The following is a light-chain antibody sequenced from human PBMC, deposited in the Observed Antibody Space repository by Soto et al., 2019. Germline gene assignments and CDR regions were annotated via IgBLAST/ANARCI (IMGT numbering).Light chain of an antibody. CDR1: QGMSTY. CDR2: SAS. V-gene: IGKV1-9*01. Sequence: DIQLTQSPSFLSASVGDTVTITCRASQGMSTYLSWYQQKPGKVPKLLIGSASTLQSGVPPRLSGGGSATEFTLTISTLQPDDSGIYYCQQLNGYQLAFGGGSKVENK. CDR3: QQLNGYQLA. J-gene: IGKJ4*01.